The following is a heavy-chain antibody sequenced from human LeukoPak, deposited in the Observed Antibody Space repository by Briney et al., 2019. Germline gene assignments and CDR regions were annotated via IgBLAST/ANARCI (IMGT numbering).Heavy chain of an antibody. CDR3: ATHRRPGSGGYENAFEI. Sequence: PSGTLSLTCTVSGGSISSSSYYWGWIRQPPGKGLEWIGSIYYSGSTYYNPSLKSRLTMSVDTSKNHFSLRLNSVTAADTAIYYCATHRRPGSGGYENAFEIWGQGTMVTVSS. CDR2: IYYSGST. V-gene: IGHV4-39*01. CDR1: GGSISSSSYY. J-gene: IGHJ3*02. D-gene: IGHD5-12*01.